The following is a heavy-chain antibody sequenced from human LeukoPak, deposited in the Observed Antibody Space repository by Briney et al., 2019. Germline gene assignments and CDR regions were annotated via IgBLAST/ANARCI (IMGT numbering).Heavy chain of an antibody. CDR3: ARDTAAAGTGYLDY. V-gene: IGHV3-66*01. CDR2: IYSGGST. Sequence: GGSLRLSCAASGFTVSSNYMSWVRQAPGKGLEWVSVIYSGGSTYYADSVKGRFTISRDNSKNTLYPQMNSLRAEDTAVYYCARDTAAAGTGYLDYWGQGTLVTVSS. CDR1: GFTVSSNY. D-gene: IGHD6-13*01. J-gene: IGHJ4*02.